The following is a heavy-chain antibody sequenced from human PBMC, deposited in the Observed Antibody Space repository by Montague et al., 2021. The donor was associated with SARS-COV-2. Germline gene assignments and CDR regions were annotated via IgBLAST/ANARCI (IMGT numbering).Heavy chain of an antibody. CDR2: ISAYNGNT. J-gene: IGHJ3*02. CDR3: ASRYCTNGVCYNAFDI. Sequence: SVKVSCKASGYTFTSYGISWVRQAPGQGLEWMGWISAYNGNTNYAQKLQGRVTMTTDTSTSTAYMELRSLRSDDTAVYYCASRYCTNGVCYNAFDIWGQGTMVIVSS. CDR1: GYTFTSYG. V-gene: IGHV1-18*01. D-gene: IGHD2-8*01.